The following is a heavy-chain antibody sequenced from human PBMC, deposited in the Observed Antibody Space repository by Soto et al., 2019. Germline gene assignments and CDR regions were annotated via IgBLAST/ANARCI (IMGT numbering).Heavy chain of an antibody. CDR1: GFSLSTSGVG. CDR2: IYWDDDK. V-gene: IGHV2-5*02. CDR3: AHTEDPYGDYAGYYFDY. Sequence: QITLKESGPTLVKPTQTLTLTCTFSGFSLSTSGVGVGWIRQPPGKALEWLALIYWDDDKRYSPSLKSRLTITKDTSKHHVVLTMPNMDPVATATYYCAHTEDPYGDYAGYYFDYWGQGTLVTVSS. D-gene: IGHD4-17*01. J-gene: IGHJ4*02.